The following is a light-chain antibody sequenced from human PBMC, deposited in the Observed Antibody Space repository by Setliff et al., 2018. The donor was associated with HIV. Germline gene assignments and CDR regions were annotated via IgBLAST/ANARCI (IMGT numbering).Light chain of an antibody. CDR2: EVS. V-gene: IGLV2-14*01. CDR1: IDPYNS. CDR3: SSYTSSGAPSYV. Sequence: QSALTQPASVSGSPGQSTTVSCTDIDPYNSVSWYQQLPGKAPKLILYEVSVRPSGISHRFAGSKSDNTASLTISGLEAEDEGSYYCSSYTSSGAPSYVFGTGTKV. J-gene: IGLJ1*01.